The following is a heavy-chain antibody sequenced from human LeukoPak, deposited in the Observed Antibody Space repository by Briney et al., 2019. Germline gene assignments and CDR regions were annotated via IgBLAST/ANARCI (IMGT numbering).Heavy chain of an antibody. CDR2: INPGSGDT. Sequence: ASVKVSCKTSGYPFTGYYMHWVRQAPGQGLEWMGWINPGSGDTNYAQNFQGRVTMTRDTSISTAYMELSRLTSDDTAMYYCARDGNEAVAGTGAVTHWGQGNLVTVSS. V-gene: IGHV1-2*02. J-gene: IGHJ4*02. CDR3: ARDGNEAVAGTGAVTH. D-gene: IGHD6-19*01. CDR1: GYPFTGYY.